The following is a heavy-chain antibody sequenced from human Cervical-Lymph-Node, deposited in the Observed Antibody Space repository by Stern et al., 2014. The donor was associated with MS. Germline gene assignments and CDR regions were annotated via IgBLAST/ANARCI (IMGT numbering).Heavy chain of an antibody. Sequence: VQLVESGGGLVKPGGSLRLSCAASGFTFSYYTINWVRQAPGKGLEWVSSLSSSGSDIHYADSVKGRFTNSRDKTQNSLFLQMNSLRAEDTGVYYCARSAMFRAEDHWGQGTLVTVSS. V-gene: IGHV3-21*06. CDR3: ARSAMFRAEDH. D-gene: IGHD3-10*01. J-gene: IGHJ4*02. CDR2: LSSSGSDI. CDR1: GFTFSYYT.